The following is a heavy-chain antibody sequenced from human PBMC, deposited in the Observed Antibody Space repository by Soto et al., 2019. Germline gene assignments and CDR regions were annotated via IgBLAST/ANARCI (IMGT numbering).Heavy chain of an antibody. V-gene: IGHV3-23*01. CDR1: GFTFSSYA. J-gene: IGHJ5*02. CDR3: AKDPGLLWFGELLEWFDP. D-gene: IGHD3-10*01. Sequence: GGSLRLSCAASGFTFSSYAMSWVRQAPGKGLEWVSAISGSGGSTYYADSVKGRFTISRDNSKNTLYLQMNSLRAEDTAVYYCAKDPGLLWFGELLEWFDPWGQGTLVTVSS. CDR2: ISGSGGST.